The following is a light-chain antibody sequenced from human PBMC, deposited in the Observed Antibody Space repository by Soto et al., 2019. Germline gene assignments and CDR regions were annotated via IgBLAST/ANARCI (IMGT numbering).Light chain of an antibody. J-gene: IGLJ3*02. V-gene: IGLV3-21*02. CDR2: DDK. CDR3: QVWESSSDHQV. CDR1: NIGNKN. Sequence: SYELTQPPSVSVAPGQTARITCGGDNIGNKNVHWHQQKPGQAPVLVVYDDKDRPSGIPERFSGSNSGNTATLTISRVEAGDEADYCCQVWESSSDHQVFGGGTKLTVL.